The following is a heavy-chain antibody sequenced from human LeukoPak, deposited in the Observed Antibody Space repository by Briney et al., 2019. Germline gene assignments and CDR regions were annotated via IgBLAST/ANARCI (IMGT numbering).Heavy chain of an antibody. CDR2: INPSGGST. Sequence: ASVKVSCKASGYTFTSYYMHWVRQAPGQGLEWMGIINPSGGSTSYAQKFQGRVTMTRDMSTSTVYMELSSLRSEDTAVYYCASHVAAAGTDRRYYYYYMDVWGKGTTVTVSS. V-gene: IGHV1-46*01. D-gene: IGHD6-13*01. CDR3: ASHVAAAGTDRRYYYYYMDV. J-gene: IGHJ6*03. CDR1: GYTFTSYY.